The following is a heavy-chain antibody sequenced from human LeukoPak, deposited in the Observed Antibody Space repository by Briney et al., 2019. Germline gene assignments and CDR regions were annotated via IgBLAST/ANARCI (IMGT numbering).Heavy chain of an antibody. CDR2: ISGSGGST. J-gene: IGHJ4*02. V-gene: IGHV3-23*01. CDR1: GFTFISYA. CDR3: AKRLHNYGDYPLFDY. D-gene: IGHD4-17*01. Sequence: PGGSLRLSCAASGFTFISYAMSWVRQAPWKGREWVSAISGSGGSTYYADSVKGRFTISRDNSKNTLYLQMNSLRAEDTAVYYCAKRLHNYGDYPLFDYWGQGTLVTVSS.